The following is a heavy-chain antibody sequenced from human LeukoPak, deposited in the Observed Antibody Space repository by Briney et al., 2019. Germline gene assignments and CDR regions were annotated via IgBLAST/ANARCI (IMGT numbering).Heavy chain of an antibody. CDR1: GFTFSSYA. Sequence: GGSLRLSCAASGFTFSSYAMSWVRQAPGKGLEWVSAISGSGGSTYYADSVKGRFTISRDNSKNTLYLQMNSLRAEDTAVYYCVKDLSTVTTPEYFQHWGQGTLVTVSS. D-gene: IGHD4-17*01. V-gene: IGHV3-23*01. CDR3: VKDLSTVTTPEYFQH. J-gene: IGHJ1*01. CDR2: ISGSGGST.